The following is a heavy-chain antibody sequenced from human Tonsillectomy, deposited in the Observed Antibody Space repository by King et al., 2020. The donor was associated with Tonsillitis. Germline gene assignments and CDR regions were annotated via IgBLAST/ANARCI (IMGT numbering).Heavy chain of an antibody. J-gene: IGHJ2*01. CDR3: AREVGATDYWYFDL. Sequence: VQLVESGGGVVQPGRALRLSCAASGFTLSSYAMHWVRQAPGKGLEWVAVISYDGSNKYYADSVKGRFIISRDNSKNTLYLQMNSLRAEDTAVYYCAREVGATDYWYFDLWGRGTLVTVSS. CDR2: ISYDGSNK. V-gene: IGHV3-30-3*01. CDR1: GFTLSSYA. D-gene: IGHD1-26*01.